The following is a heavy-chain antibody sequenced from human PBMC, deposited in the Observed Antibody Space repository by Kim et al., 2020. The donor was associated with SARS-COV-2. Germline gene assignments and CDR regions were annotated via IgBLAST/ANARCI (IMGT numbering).Heavy chain of an antibody. Sequence: GGSLRLSCAASGFTFSDYYMSWIRQPPGKGLEWVSYISLSGNIIYYADSVKGRFTISRDNARKSLYPEMNSLRAEDTAVYYCARHRARVATIIDSWGQGTLVTVSS. D-gene: IGHD5-12*01. CDR1: GFTFSDYY. J-gene: IGHJ4*02. CDR3: ARHRARVATIIDS. CDR2: ISLSGNII. V-gene: IGHV3-11*01.